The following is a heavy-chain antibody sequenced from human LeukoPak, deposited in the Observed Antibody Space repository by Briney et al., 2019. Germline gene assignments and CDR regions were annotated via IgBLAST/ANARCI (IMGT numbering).Heavy chain of an antibody. Sequence: GXTXGDYGVGWFRQAPGKGXQWVTSIRSNTYGGSTEYVPSVKGRFTISRDDSNSIAYLQMDSLKAEETAIXYXXXXSXXGXTAXXXXPWGQGTLXTVSS. V-gene: IGHV3-49*03. CDR2: IRSNTYGGST. D-gene: IGHD5-18*01. CDR3: XXXSXXGXTAXXXXP. J-gene: IGHJ5*02. CDR1: GXTXGDYG.